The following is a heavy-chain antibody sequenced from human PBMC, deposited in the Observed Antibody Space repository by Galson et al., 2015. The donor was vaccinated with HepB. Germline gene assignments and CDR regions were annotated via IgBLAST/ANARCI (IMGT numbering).Heavy chain of an antibody. CDR2: ISYDGSNK. CDR3: ALVGSSSRVH. D-gene: IGHD2-2*01. J-gene: IGHJ4*02. CDR1: GFTFNNYA. V-gene: IGHV3-30-3*01. Sequence: SLRLSCAASGFTFNNYAMHWVRQAPGKGLEWVAVISYDGSNKDYADSVKGRFIISRDNSKKTLYLQMNSLRAEDTAVYHCALVGSSSRVHWGQGTLVIVSS.